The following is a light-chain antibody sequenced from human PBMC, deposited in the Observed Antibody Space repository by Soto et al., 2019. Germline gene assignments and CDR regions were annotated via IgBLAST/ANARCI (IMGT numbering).Light chain of an antibody. Sequence: EIVLTQSPGTLSLSLGERATLSCRASQSVSSNYLAWYQQKPGQAPRLLIYGASSRATDIPDRFSGSGSGTDFTLTISRLEPEDFAVYYCQQYGSLSWTFGQGTKVEIK. J-gene: IGKJ1*01. CDR3: QQYGSLSWT. V-gene: IGKV3-20*01. CDR2: GAS. CDR1: QSVSSNY.